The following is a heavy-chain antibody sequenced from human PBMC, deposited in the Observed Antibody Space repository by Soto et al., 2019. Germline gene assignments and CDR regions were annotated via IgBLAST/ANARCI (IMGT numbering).Heavy chain of an antibody. V-gene: IGHV4-34*01. J-gene: IGHJ5*02. D-gene: IGHD3-22*01. CDR3: AREVGLMIVVPWFDP. CDR2: INHSGST. CDR1: VGSFRGYY. Sequence: SESLSLTGAVYVGSFRGYYWSWIRQPPGKGLEWIGEINHSGSTNYNPSLKSRVTISVDTSKNQFSLKLSSVTAADTAVYYCAREVGLMIVVPWFDPWGQGTLVTVSS.